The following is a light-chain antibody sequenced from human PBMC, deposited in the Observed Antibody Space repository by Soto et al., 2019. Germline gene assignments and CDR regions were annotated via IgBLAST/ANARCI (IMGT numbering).Light chain of an antibody. CDR1: QGIRSD. J-gene: IGKJ1*01. CDR3: QKYASAPWT. V-gene: IGKV1-6*01. Sequence: ASQRTQSPSSMSASVVDSLTITCRASQGIRSDLGWYQQHPGKAPKLLIFAASHLQSGVPSRFSGSGSGTEFTLTINSLQPEDVATYYCQKYASAPWTLGQGTKVDIK. CDR2: AAS.